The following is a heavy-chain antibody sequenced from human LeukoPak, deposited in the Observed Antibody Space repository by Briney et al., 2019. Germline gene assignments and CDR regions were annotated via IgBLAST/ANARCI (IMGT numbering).Heavy chain of an antibody. V-gene: IGHV3-30*02. Sequence: TGGSLRLSCAASGFIFNNYGMHWVRQAPGKGLEWVAFIGYDGTHKNYADSVKGRFTISRDNSKNTLYLQMNSLRAEDTAVYYCARDEDLTSWELPSIDYWGQGTLVTVSS. CDR2: IGYDGTHK. J-gene: IGHJ4*02. CDR3: ARDEDLTSWELPSIDY. CDR1: GFIFNNYG. D-gene: IGHD1-26*01.